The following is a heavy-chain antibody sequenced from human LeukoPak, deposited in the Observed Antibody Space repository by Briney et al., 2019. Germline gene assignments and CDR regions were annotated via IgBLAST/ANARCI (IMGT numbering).Heavy chain of an antibody. Sequence: GGSLRLSCAASGFTFSRYEVNWVRQAPGKGLGWISYIDCSGSVIYYVDSVKGRFTISRDKAKNSMFLQMNSLRAEDTAVYYCTRDEATTSRGTLPEYWGQGTLVTVSS. J-gene: IGHJ4*02. V-gene: IGHV3-48*03. D-gene: IGHD1-14*01. CDR2: IDCSGSVI. CDR1: GFTFSRYE. CDR3: TRDEATTSRGTLPEY.